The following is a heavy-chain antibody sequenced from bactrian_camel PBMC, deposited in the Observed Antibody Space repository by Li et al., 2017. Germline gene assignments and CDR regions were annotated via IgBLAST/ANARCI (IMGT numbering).Heavy chain of an antibody. Sequence: HVQLVESGGGSVQAGGSLRLSCAASGRTYSKWCMGWFRQAPGKEREGVATIYLGDGTTYSSDSVKGRFTISEDGAKKTLYLQMNSLKPEDTAMYYCAAKMSYCYNSRGIQSETFTYWGQGTQVTVS. V-gene: IGHV3-3*01. CDR2: IYLGDGTT. CDR1: GRTYSKWC. D-gene: IGHD3*01. J-gene: IGHJ4*01. CDR3: AAKMSYCYNSRGIQSETFTY.